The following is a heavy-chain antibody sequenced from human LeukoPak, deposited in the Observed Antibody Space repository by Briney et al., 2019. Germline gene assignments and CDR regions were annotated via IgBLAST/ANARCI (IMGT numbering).Heavy chain of an antibody. J-gene: IGHJ4*02. CDR2: IKSGGSGT. V-gene: IGHV3-74*01. CDR3: ATYLGPLTEY. CDR1: GFAFSSNW. D-gene: IGHD7-27*01. Sequence: GRSLTLSCAASGFAFSSNWMHWGRQTPGKGLVWVSRIKSGGSGTSYAASVEGRFTISRDNAKDTLYVQMNSLRVEDTAVYYCATYLGPLTEYWGQGTLVTVSS.